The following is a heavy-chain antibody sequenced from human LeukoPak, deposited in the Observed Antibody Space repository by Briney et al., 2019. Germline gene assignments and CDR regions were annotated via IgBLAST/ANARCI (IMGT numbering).Heavy chain of an antibody. Sequence: GGSLRLSCAASGFTFSGFWMSWVRQAPGKGLEWVANIKQDGSEKYYVDSVKGRFTISRDNAKNSLYLQMNSLRAEDTAVYYCARDLEYNRAYWGQGTLVTVSS. J-gene: IGHJ4*02. CDR3: ARDLEYNRAY. CDR2: IKQDGSEK. D-gene: IGHD1-14*01. CDR1: GFTFSGFW. V-gene: IGHV3-7*01.